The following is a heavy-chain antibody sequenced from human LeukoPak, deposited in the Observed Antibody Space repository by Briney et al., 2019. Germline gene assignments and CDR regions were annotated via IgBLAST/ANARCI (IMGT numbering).Heavy chain of an antibody. Sequence: PSETLSLTCAVYGGSFSGYYWGWIRQPPGKGLEWIGEINHSGSTNYNPSLKSRVTISVDTSKNQFSLKLSSVTAADTAVYYCARGSSGWLLIFDYWGQGTLVTVSS. CDR3: ARGSSGWLLIFDY. J-gene: IGHJ4*02. D-gene: IGHD6-19*01. V-gene: IGHV4-34*01. CDR2: INHSGST. CDR1: GGSFSGYY.